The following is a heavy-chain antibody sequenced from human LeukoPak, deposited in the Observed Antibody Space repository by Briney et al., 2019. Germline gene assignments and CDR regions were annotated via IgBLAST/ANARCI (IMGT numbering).Heavy chain of an antibody. D-gene: IGHD3-22*01. Sequence: LPGGSLRLSCAASGFTVRSSYMNWVRQAAGKGLEWVSSISGSGGTTYHADSVKGRFTISRDNSKNTLYLQMNSLRADDTAVYYGAKSQNYYERSGYNVGGQGTLVTVSP. V-gene: IGHV3-23*01. CDR2: ISGSGGTT. J-gene: IGHJ4*02. CDR3: AKSQNYYERSGYNV. CDR1: GFTVRSSY.